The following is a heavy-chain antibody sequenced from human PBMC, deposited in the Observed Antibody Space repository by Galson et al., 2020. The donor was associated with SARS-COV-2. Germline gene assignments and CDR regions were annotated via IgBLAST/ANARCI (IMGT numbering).Heavy chain of an antibody. CDR3: ARGNSPCVTIFGVLTGTCGMDV. Sequence: SETLSLTCTVSGASISSGSYYWSWIRQPAGKGLEWIGRIYKSGNTNYNPSLWSQVTISVDTSKNQFSLKLNSVTAADTAVYYCARGNSPCVTIFGVLTGTCGMDVWGQGTTFTVSS. J-gene: IGHJ6*02. D-gene: IGHD3-3*01. V-gene: IGHV4-61*02. CDR2: IYKSGNT. CDR1: GASISSGSYY.